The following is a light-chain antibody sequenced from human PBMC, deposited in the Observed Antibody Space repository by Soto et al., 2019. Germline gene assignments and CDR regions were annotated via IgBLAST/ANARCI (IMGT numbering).Light chain of an antibody. CDR1: QSVYASS. Sequence: EFVLTQSPGTLSLSPGERATLSCRASQSVYASSIVWYQQKPGQAPKLLMYHAFRRATGIPDRFSGSGSGTAFTLTITRLEPEDFAVYYCQHYESELWTFGQGTKVEIK. J-gene: IGKJ1*01. V-gene: IGKV3-20*01. CDR3: QHYESELWT. CDR2: HAF.